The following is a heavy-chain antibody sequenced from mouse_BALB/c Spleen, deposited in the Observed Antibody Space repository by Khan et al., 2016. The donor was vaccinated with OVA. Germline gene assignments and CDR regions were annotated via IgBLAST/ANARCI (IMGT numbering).Heavy chain of an antibody. J-gene: IGHJ2*02. Sequence: VQLKESGPGLVKPSQSLSLTCTVTGYSITSDYAWNWIRQFPGNKLEWMGFISYSGNTKYNPSLKSRFSITRDTSKNQFFPQLNSVTTEDTATYYCARVYGGDFDYWGQGTSLTVSS. CDR1: GYSITSDYA. CDR3: ARVYGGDFDY. D-gene: IGHD1-1*01. CDR2: ISYSGNT. V-gene: IGHV3-2*02.